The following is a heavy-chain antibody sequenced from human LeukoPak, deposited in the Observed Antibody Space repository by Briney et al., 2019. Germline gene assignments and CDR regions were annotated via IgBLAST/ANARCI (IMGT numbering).Heavy chain of an antibody. D-gene: IGHD6-13*01. V-gene: IGHV3-53*01. CDR2: IYSGGST. J-gene: IGHJ6*02. CDR1: GFTVSSNY. Sequence: PGGSLRLSCAASGFTVSSNYMSWVRQAPGKGLEWVSVIYSGGSTYYADSVKGRFTISRDTSKNSLYLQMNSLRAEDTAVYYCAKRGVIAAGGAMDVWGQGTTVTVSS. CDR3: AKRGVIAAGGAMDV.